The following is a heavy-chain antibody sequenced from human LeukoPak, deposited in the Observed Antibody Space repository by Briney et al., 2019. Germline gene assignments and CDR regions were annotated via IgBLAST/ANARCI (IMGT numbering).Heavy chain of an antibody. CDR2: IYYSGST. V-gene: IGHV4-59*01. D-gene: IGHD6-13*01. CDR1: GGSISSYY. Sequence: SETLSLTCTVSGGSISSYYWSWIRQPPGKGLEWIGYIYYSGSTNYNPSLKSRITISVDTSKNQFSLKLSSVTAADTAVYYCARTTAVGTYYFDYWGQGTLVTVSS. J-gene: IGHJ4*02. CDR3: ARTTAVGTYYFDY.